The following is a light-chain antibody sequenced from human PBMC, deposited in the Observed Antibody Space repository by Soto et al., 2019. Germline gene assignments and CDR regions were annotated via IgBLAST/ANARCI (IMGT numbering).Light chain of an antibody. J-gene: IGKJ2*01. Sequence: EILLTQSPGTLSLSPGDRATLSCRASQTVSNIYLVWYQQRPGQAPRLLIYETSIRASGIPDRFSGSGSGTDFTLTISRLEPEDFAVYWCQQFGTSPYTFGQGPRGIS. CDR3: QQFGTSPYT. CDR1: QTVSNIY. CDR2: ETS. V-gene: IGKV3-20*01.